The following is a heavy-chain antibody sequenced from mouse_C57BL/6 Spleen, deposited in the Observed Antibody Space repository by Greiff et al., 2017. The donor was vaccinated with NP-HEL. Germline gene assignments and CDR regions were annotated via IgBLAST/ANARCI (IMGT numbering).Heavy chain of an antibody. Sequence: EVQLQQSGPGLVKPSQSLSLPCSVTGYSITSGYYWNWIRQFPGNKLEWMGYISYDGSNNYNPSLKNRISITRDTSKNQFFLKLNSVTTEDTATYYCARDPDWYFDVWGTGTTVTVSS. CDR3: ARDPDWYFDV. CDR2: ISYDGSN. J-gene: IGHJ1*03. CDR1: GYSITSGYY. V-gene: IGHV3-6*01.